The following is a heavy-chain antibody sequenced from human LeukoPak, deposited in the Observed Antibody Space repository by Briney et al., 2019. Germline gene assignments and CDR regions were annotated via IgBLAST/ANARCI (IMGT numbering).Heavy chain of an antibody. CDR1: GFTFSSYA. V-gene: IGHV3-23*01. D-gene: IGHD2-15*01. CDR3: VGYCRGGSCYGFDY. Sequence: GGSLRLSCAASGFTFSSYAMSWVRQAPGKGLEWVSAISGSGGSTYYADSVKGRFTISRDNSKNTLYLQMNSLRAEDTAVYYCVGYCRGGSCYGFDYWGQGTLVTVSS. CDR2: ISGSGGST. J-gene: IGHJ4*02.